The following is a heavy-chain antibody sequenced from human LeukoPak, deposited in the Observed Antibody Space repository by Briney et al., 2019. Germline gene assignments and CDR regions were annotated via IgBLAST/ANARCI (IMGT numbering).Heavy chain of an antibody. D-gene: IGHD6-6*01. CDR1: GFTFTSSA. J-gene: IGHJ3*02. Sequence: ASVKVSCKASGFTFTSSAMQWVRQARGQRLEWIGWIVVGRGNTNYAQKFQERVTITRDMSTSTAYMELSSLRSEDTAVYYCAFARRNHDAFDIWGQGTMVTVSS. V-gene: IGHV1-58*02. CDR2: IVVGRGNT. CDR3: AFARRNHDAFDI.